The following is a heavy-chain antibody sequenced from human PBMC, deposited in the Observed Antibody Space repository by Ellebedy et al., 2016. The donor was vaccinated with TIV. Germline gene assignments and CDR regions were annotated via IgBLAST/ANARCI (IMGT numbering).Heavy chain of an antibody. CDR2: ISSDGTNK. J-gene: IGHJ3*02. Sequence: GGSLRLXXAASRFTFSIFGLHWVRQAPGKGLEWVAIISSDGTNKYYADSVRGRFTISRDNSKNTLYLQMDSLRAEDTAVYYCAKDRSKEVQWLDDPFDIWGRGTMVTVSS. D-gene: IGHD6-19*01. V-gene: IGHV3-30*18. CDR1: RFTFSIFG. CDR3: AKDRSKEVQWLDDPFDI.